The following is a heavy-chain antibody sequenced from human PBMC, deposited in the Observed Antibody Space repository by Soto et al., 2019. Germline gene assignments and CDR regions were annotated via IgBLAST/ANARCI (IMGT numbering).Heavy chain of an antibody. CDR2: IYYSGST. D-gene: IGHD3-22*01. Sequence: PSETLSLTCTVSGGSISSSSYYWGWIRQPPGKGLEWIGSIYYSGSTYYNPSLKSRVTISVDTSKNQFSLKLSSVTAADTAVYYCARRPRRYYDSSGNPFDYWGQGTLVTVSS. CDR1: GGSISSSSYY. V-gene: IGHV4-39*01. J-gene: IGHJ4*02. CDR3: ARRPRRYYDSSGNPFDY.